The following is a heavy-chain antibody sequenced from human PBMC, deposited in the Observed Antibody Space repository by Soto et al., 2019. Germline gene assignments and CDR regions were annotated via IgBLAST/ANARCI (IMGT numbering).Heavy chain of an antibody. V-gene: IGHV3-66*01. CDR3: AGSNIRVYATYYYYYMDV. CDR2: IYSGGST. D-gene: IGHD2-8*01. CDR1: GFTVSSNY. J-gene: IGHJ6*03. Sequence: GGSLRLSCAASGFTVSSNYMSWVRQAPGKGLEWVSVIYSGGSTYYADSVKGRFTISRDNSKNTLYLQMNSLRAEDTAVYYCAGSNIRVYATYYYYYMDVWGKGTTVTVSS.